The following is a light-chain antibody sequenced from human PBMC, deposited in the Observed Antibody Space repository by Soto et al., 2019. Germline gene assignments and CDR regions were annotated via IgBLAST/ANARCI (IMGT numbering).Light chain of an antibody. Sequence: DIQMTQSPSTLSASVGDRVTITCRASQSISSWLAWYQQKPGKAPKLLIYKASSLESGVPPRFSGSGSGTEFTLTISSLQPDDFAPYYCQQFETFGQGTKVEIK. CDR3: QQFET. V-gene: IGKV1-5*03. J-gene: IGKJ1*01. CDR1: QSISSW. CDR2: KAS.